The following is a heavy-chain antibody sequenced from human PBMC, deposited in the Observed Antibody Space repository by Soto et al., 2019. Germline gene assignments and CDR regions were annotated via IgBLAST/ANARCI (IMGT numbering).Heavy chain of an antibody. J-gene: IGHJ6*02. CDR1: GGSISSGDYY. D-gene: IGHD3-3*01. V-gene: IGHV4-30-4*01. Sequence: QAQLQESGPGLVKPSQTLSLTCTVSGGSISSGDYYWSWIRQPPGKGLEWIGYIYYSGSTYYNPSLKSRVTISVDTSKNQFSLKLSSVTAADTAVYYCARDVYYDFWSGYPIIGYGMDVWGQGTTVTVSS. CDR3: ARDVYYDFWSGYPIIGYGMDV. CDR2: IYYSGST.